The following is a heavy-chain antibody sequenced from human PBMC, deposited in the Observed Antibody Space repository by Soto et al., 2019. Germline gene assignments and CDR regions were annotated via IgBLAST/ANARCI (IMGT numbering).Heavy chain of an antibody. CDR1: GFTFSSYA. CDR2: ISGSGGST. Sequence: EVQLLESGGGLVQPGGSLRLSCAASGFTFSSYAMSWVRQAPGKGLGWVSAISGSGGSTYYADSVKGRFTISRDNSKNTLYLQMNSLRAEDTAVYYCAKLNIVVVVAATHAFDIWGQGTMVTVSS. V-gene: IGHV3-23*01. D-gene: IGHD2-15*01. CDR3: AKLNIVVVVAATHAFDI. J-gene: IGHJ3*02.